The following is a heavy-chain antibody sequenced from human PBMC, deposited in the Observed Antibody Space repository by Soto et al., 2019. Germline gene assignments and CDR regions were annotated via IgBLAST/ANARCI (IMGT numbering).Heavy chain of an antibody. V-gene: IGHV4-61*01. CDR2: IYYSGST. Sequence: SESLSLACTVSGGAVLSCIYYVAVIREPPWKGLEWIGYIYYSGSTNYNPSLKSRVTISVDTSKNQFSLKLSSVTAADTAVYYCARDSVGKDYYYYYGMDVWGQGTTVTVSS. D-gene: IGHD7-27*01. J-gene: IGHJ6*02. CDR1: GGAVLSCIYY. CDR3: ARDSVGKDYYYYYGMDV.